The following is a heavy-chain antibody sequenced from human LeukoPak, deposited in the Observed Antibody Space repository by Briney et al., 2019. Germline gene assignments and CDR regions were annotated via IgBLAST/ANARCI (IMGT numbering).Heavy chain of an antibody. CDR3: VLPVLPPGDYFDY. CDR1: GFTFSSYA. D-gene: IGHD2-15*01. CDR2: ISSNGGST. J-gene: IGHJ4*02. Sequence: GGSLRLSCVASGFTFSSYAMHWVRQAPGKGLEYVSAISSNGGSTYYADSVKGRFTISRDNSKNTLYLQMSSLRAEDTAVYYCVLPVLPPGDYFDYWGQGTLVTVSS. V-gene: IGHV3-64D*09.